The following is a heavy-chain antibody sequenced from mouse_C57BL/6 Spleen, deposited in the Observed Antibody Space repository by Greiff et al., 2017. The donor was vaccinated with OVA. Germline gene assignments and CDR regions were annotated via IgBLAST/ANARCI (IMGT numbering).Heavy chain of an antibody. V-gene: IGHV1-26*01. D-gene: IGHD1-1*01. CDR1: GYTFTNYY. CDR3: AREEGGDYYYGGSWYFDV. J-gene: IGHJ1*03. Sequence: VQLQQPGPELVKPGASVKISCKASGYTFTNYYMNWVKQSPGQSLEWIGDINPNNGGTSYNQKFKGKATLTVDKSSSTAYMELRSLTSENSAVYYWAREEGGDYYYGGSWYFDVWGTGTTVTVSS. CDR2: INPNNGGT.